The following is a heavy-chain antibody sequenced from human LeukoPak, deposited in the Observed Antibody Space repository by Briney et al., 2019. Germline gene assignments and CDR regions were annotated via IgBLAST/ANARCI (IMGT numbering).Heavy chain of an antibody. J-gene: IGHJ4*02. Sequence: GGSLRLSCAASGFTFSSYGMHWVRQAPGKGLEWVAFIRYDGSNKYYADSVKGRFTISRDNSKNTLYLQMNSLRAEDTAVYYCAKFILYSKTGIAVAGTGWDFDYWGQGTLVTVSS. V-gene: IGHV3-30*02. CDR3: AKFILYSKTGIAVAGTGWDFDY. D-gene: IGHD6-19*01. CDR1: GFTFSSYG. CDR2: IRYDGSNK.